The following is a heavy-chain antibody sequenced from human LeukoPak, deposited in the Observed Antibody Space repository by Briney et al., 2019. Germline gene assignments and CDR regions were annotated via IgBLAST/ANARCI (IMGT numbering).Heavy chain of an antibody. CDR1: GGSISSYY. CDR3: ARDGYSYGYSYFDY. Sequence: SGTLSLTCTVSGGSISSYYWSWIRQPAGKGLEWIGRIYSSGSTNYNPSLKSRATISVDKSKNQFSLTLSSVTAADTAVYYCARDGYSYGYSYFDYWGQGTLVTVSS. D-gene: IGHD5-18*01. J-gene: IGHJ4*02. CDR2: IYSSGST. V-gene: IGHV4-4*07.